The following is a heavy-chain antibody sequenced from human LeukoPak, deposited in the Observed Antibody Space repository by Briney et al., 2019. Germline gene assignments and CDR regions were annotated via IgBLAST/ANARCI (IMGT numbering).Heavy chain of an antibody. J-gene: IGHJ3*02. CDR2: IASDGSHT. CDR1: GFTFSTYF. Sequence: GRSLRLSCAASGFTFSTYFMHWVRQAPGKGLEWVADIASDGSHTFYVESVKGRFTISRDNSKNTLYLQMNSLRAEDTAVCFCARERQDTILHSGAFDIWDQGTMVTVSS. D-gene: IGHD2-21*01. CDR3: ARERQDTILHSGAFDI. V-gene: IGHV3-30-3*01.